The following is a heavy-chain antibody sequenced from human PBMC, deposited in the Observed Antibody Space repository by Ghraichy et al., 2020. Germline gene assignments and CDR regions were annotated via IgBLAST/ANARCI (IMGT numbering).Heavy chain of an antibody. CDR1: GGSISSYY. CDR3: ARTTYYYDSSGYDRRLSPGYFDY. D-gene: IGHD3-22*01. J-gene: IGHJ4*02. V-gene: IGHV4-59*08. CDR2: IYYSGNT. Sequence: SETLSLTCTVSGGSISSYYWSWIRQPPGKGLEWIGYIYYSGNTNYNPSLKSRVTISVDTSKNQFSLKLSSVTAADTAVYYCARTTYYYDSSGYDRRLSPGYFDYWGQGTLVTVSS.